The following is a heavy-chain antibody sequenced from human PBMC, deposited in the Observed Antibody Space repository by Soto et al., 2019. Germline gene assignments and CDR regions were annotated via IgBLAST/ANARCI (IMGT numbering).Heavy chain of an antibody. J-gene: IGHJ5*01. D-gene: IGHD6-19*01. CDR1: GYTFTDYY. CDR3: ARRSSGWSDS. Sequence: ASVKVSCKASGYTFTDYYMHWVRQAPGQGLEWMGWINPNSGGTNYAQKFQGRVTMTRDTSISTAYMDLSRLTSDDTARYYCARRSSGWSDSWGQGTLVTVSS. V-gene: IGHV1-2*02. CDR2: INPNSGGT.